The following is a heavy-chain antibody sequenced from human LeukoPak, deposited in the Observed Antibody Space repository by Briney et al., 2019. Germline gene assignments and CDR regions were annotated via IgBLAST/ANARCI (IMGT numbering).Heavy chain of an antibody. J-gene: IGHJ4*02. CDR1: GFTFSPYW. Sequence: PGGSLRLSCAASGFTFSPYWMHWARQAPGKGLVWVSRIDSDGSSTTYADSVKGRFTISRDNAENTLYLQMNSLRAEDTAVYYCARDPSALAGYFDYWGQGTLVTVSS. D-gene: IGHD6-19*01. V-gene: IGHV3-74*01. CDR3: ARDPSALAGYFDY. CDR2: IDSDGSST.